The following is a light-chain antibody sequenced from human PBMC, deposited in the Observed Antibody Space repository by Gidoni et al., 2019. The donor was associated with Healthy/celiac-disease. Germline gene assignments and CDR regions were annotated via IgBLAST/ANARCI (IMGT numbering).Light chain of an antibody. CDR3: QQYNSYSPT. CDR1: QSISSW. J-gene: IGKJ2*01. Sequence: DIQMTQSPSTLSASVGDRVTITCRASQSISSWLAWYQQKPGKAPKLLIYKASSLESGVPSRFSGSGSWTEFTLTISSLQPDDFATYYCQQYNSYSPTFXQXTKLEIK. CDR2: KAS. V-gene: IGKV1-5*03.